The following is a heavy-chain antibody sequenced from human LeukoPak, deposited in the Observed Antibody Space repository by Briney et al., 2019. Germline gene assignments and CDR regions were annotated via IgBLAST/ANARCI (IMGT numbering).Heavy chain of an antibody. V-gene: IGHV3-11*04. CDR1: GFTFSDYY. D-gene: IGHD2-21*02. CDR2: ISSSGSTI. J-gene: IGHJ6*03. CDR3: ARSAYCGGDCYPRDMDV. Sequence: GGSLRLSCAASGFTFSDYYMTWIRQAPGTGLEWVSYISSSGSTIYYADSVKGRFTISRDNAKNSLYLQMNSLRAEDTAVYYCARSAYCGGDCYPRDMDVWGKGTTVTISS.